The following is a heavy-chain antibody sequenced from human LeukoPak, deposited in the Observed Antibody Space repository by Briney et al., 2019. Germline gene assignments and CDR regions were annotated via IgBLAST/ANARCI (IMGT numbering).Heavy chain of an antibody. CDR1: GFTFSSYA. V-gene: IGHV3-30-3*01. CDR3: ARDSGSFLRFLEWSPFDY. CDR2: ISYDGSNK. D-gene: IGHD3-3*01. J-gene: IGHJ4*02. Sequence: GRSLRLSCAASGFTFSSYAMHWVRQAPGKGLEWVAVISYDGSNKYYADSVKGRFTISRDNSKNTLYLQMNSLRAEDTAVYYCARDSGSFLRFLEWSPFDYWGQGTLVTVSS.